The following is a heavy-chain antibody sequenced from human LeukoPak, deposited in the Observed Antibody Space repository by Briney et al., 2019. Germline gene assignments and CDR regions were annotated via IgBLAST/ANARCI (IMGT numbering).Heavy chain of an antibody. Sequence: SETLSLTCTVSGGSISSYYWSWIRQPPGKGLEWIGRIYTSGSTNYNPSLKSRATMSVDTSKNQFSLKLSSVTAADTAVYYCARDQTYYDSSGYSLYAFDIWGQGTMVTVSS. CDR2: IYTSGST. V-gene: IGHV4-4*07. D-gene: IGHD3-22*01. J-gene: IGHJ3*02. CDR1: GGSISSYY. CDR3: ARDQTYYDSSGYSLYAFDI.